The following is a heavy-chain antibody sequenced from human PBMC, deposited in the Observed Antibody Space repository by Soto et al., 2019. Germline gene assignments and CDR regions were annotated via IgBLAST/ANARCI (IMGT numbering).Heavy chain of an antibody. CDR2: MYYSGST. V-gene: IGHV4-30-4*01. Sequence: SETLSLTCTVSVGSISSGDHYWSWIRQPPGKGLEWIGYMYYSGSTYFNPSLKSRVTISVDTSKNQFSLKLGSVTAADTAVYYCARRSYYGSYGLDVWGQGTTVTVSS. CDR3: ARRSYYGSYGLDV. CDR1: VGSISSGDHY. D-gene: IGHD3-10*01. J-gene: IGHJ6*02.